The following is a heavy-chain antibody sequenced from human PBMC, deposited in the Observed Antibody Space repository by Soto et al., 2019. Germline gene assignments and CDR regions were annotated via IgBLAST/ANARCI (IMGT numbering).Heavy chain of an antibody. CDR3: ARGHCTNGVRPFDDSYYMDV. V-gene: IGHV1-69*02. CDR2: IIPILGIA. J-gene: IGHJ6*03. D-gene: IGHD2-8*01. CDR1: GGTFSSYT. Sequence: SVKVSCKASGGTFSSYTISWVRQAPGQGLEWMGRIIPILGIANYAQKFQGRVTITADKSTSTAYMELSSLRSEDTAVYYCARGHCTNGVRPFDDSYYMDVWGKGTTVTVSS.